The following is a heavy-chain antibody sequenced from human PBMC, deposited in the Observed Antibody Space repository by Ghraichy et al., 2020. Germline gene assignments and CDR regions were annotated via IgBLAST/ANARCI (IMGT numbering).Heavy chain of an antibody. J-gene: IGHJ3*02. Sequence: SETLTLTCTVSGGSISSGGYYWSWIRQHPGKGLEWIGYIYYSGSTYYNPSLKSRVTISVDTSKNQFPLKLSSVTAADTAVYYCARTLSHAFDIWGQGTMVTVSS. CDR2: IYYSGST. V-gene: IGHV4-31*03. CDR1: GGSISSGGYY. CDR3: ARTLSHAFDI.